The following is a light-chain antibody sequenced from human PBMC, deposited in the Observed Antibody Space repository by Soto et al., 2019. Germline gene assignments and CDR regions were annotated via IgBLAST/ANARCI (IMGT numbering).Light chain of an antibody. J-gene: IGKJ3*01. CDR2: AAS. V-gene: IGKV1-39*01. CDR3: QHSHSTQLPFT. Sequence: DMLMTQSPPSLSASVGQRVTITCRASQSISGYLNWYQQKPEKAPKLLIYAASSLHSGVPSTFSSSGTGTAFTLTISSLQAEAFATYYCQHSHSTQLPFTFGPGTQVDIK. CDR1: QSISGY.